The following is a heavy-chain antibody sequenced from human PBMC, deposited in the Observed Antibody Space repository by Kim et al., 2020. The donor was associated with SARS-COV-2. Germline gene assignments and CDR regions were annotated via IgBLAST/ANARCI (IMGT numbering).Heavy chain of an antibody. V-gene: IGHV3-23*01. CDR2: ISGSGGST. D-gene: IGHD6-13*01. CDR3: AKGDSSSLSKYYHGMDV. Sequence: GGSLRLSCAGSGFTFSSYAMSWVRQAPGKGLEWVSGISGSGGSTYYADSGKGRFTISRDNSKNTLYLQMNSLRVEDTAVYYCAKGDSSSLSKYYHGMDVWGQGTTVTVSS. J-gene: IGHJ6*02. CDR1: GFTFSSYA.